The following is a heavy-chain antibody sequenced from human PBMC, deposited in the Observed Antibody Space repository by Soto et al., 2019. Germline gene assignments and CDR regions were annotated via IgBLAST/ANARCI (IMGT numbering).Heavy chain of an antibody. CDR3: ARGALGTAAGYYYYYMDV. V-gene: IGHV4-59*01. J-gene: IGHJ6*03. Sequence: QVQLQESGPGLVKPSETLSLTCTVSGGSISSYYWSWIRQPPGKGLEWIGYIYYSGSTNYNPSIKSRVTLSVDTSKNQFSLKLSSVTAADTAVYYCARGALGTAAGYYYYYMDVWGKGTTVTVSS. CDR2: IYYSGST. D-gene: IGHD6-13*01. CDR1: GGSISSYY.